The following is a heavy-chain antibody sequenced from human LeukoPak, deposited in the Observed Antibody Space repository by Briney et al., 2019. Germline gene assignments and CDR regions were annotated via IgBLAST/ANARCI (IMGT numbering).Heavy chain of an antibody. V-gene: IGHV3-21*01. J-gene: IGHJ4*02. CDR3: ARDFQYCSSTSCYDLRDFDY. CDR2: ISNSSSYI. CDR1: GFTFSSYS. Sequence: GGSLRLSCAASGFTFSSYSMNWVRQAPGKGLEWVSSISNSSSYIYYADSVKGRFTISRDNAKNSLYLQMNSRRAEDTAVYYCARDFQYCSSTSCYDLRDFDYWGQGTLVTVSS. D-gene: IGHD2-2*01.